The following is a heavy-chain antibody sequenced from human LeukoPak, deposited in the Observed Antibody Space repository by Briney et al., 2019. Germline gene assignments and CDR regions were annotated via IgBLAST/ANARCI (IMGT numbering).Heavy chain of an antibody. CDR3: AKGNSSGWSGRLTAS. CDR1: GLTFGNYA. Sequence: PGGSLRLSCVASGLTFGNYAMTWVRQASGKGLEWVSAIAGSSGTTYYADSVRGRFTISRDNSKNTLYLHMNSLRAEDTAVYFCAKGNSSGWSGRLTASWGQGTLVVVSS. CDR2: IAGSSGTT. V-gene: IGHV3-23*01. D-gene: IGHD6-19*01. J-gene: IGHJ5*02.